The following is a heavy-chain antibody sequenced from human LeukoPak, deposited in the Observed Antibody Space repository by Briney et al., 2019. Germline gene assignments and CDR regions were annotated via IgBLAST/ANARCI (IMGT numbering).Heavy chain of an antibody. CDR1: GFTFSSYE. CDR3: AKDYYDFDRALDYMDV. D-gene: IGHD3-22*01. J-gene: IGHJ6*03. CDR2: ISSSGSTI. V-gene: IGHV3-48*03. Sequence: GGSLRLSCAASGFTFSSYEMNWVRQAPGKGLEWVSYISSSGSTIYYADSVKGRFTISRDNSKNTLYLQMNSLRAEDTAVYYCAKDYYDFDRALDYMDVWGKGTTVTVSS.